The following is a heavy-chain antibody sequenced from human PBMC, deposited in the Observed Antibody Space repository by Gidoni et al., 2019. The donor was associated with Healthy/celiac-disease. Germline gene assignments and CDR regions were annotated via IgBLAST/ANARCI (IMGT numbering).Heavy chain of an antibody. CDR3: AKAAQTMVVPAQTPLYYYYGMDV. J-gene: IGHJ6*02. CDR2: ISWNSGSI. D-gene: IGHD2-2*01. Sequence: EVQLVESGGGLVQPGRSLRLSCAASGFTFDDYAMHWVRQAPGKGLEWVSGISWNSGSIGYADSVKGRFTISRDNAKNSLYLQMNSLRAEDTALYYCAKAAQTMVVPAQTPLYYYYGMDVWGQGTTVTVSS. V-gene: IGHV3-9*01. CDR1: GFTFDDYA.